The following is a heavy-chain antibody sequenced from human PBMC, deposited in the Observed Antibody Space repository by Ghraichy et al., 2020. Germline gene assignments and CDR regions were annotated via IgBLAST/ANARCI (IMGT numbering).Heavy chain of an antibody. CDR2: IKQDGSEK. Sequence: GESLNISCAASGFTFSSYWMSWVRQAPGKGLEWVANIKQDGSEKYYVDSVKGRFTISRDNAKNSLYLQMNSLRAEDTAVYYCARDLGGATDYWGQGTLVTVSS. CDR3: ARDLGGATDY. D-gene: IGHD1-26*01. J-gene: IGHJ4*02. V-gene: IGHV3-7*03. CDR1: GFTFSSYW.